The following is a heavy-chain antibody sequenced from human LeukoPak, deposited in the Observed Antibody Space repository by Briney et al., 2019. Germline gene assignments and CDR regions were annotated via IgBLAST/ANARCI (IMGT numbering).Heavy chain of an antibody. CDR1: GFTVSSNY. CDR3: ARFYYGSSGYYYQDAFDI. CDR2: IYSGGST. J-gene: IGHJ3*02. D-gene: IGHD3-22*01. Sequence: GGSLRLSCAASGFTVSSNYMSWVRQAPGKGLEWVSVIYSGGSTYYADSVKGRFTISRDNSKNTLYLQMNSLRAEDTAVYYCARFYYGSSGYYYQDAFDIWGQGTMVTVSS. V-gene: IGHV3-53*01.